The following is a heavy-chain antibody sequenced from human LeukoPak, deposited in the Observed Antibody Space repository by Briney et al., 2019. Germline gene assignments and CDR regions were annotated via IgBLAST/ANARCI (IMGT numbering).Heavy chain of an antibody. CDR2: ISSSSSYI. Sequence: GGSLRLSCAASGFTFSSYSMNWVRQAPGKGLEWVSSISSSSSYIYYADSVKGRFTISRDNAKNSLYLQMNSLRAEDTAVYYCARDSPLYYDILTGEKVETFRRLLYSGMDVWGQGTTVTVSS. J-gene: IGHJ6*02. D-gene: IGHD3-9*01. CDR1: GFTFSSYS. V-gene: IGHV3-21*01. CDR3: ARDSPLYYDILTGEKVETFRRLLYSGMDV.